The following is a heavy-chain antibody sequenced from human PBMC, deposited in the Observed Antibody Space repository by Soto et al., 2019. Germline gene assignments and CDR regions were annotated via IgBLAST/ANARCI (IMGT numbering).Heavy chain of an antibody. D-gene: IGHD3-10*01. Sequence: QLQLQESGSGLVKPSQTLSLTCTISGGAISSTGYSWSWIRQPPGTGLEWIGYIYHAGSTYYKPSLKSRASISVDRSKNQFSLNLTSVTAADTSVYYCAGGRFGELFGVYWLDPWGQGTLVTVSS. J-gene: IGHJ5*02. V-gene: IGHV4-30-2*01. CDR2: IYHAGST. CDR3: AGGRFGELFGVYWLDP. CDR1: GGAISSTGYS.